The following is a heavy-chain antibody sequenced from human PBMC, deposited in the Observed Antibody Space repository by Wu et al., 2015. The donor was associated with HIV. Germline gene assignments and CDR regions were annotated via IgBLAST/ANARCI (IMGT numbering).Heavy chain of an antibody. V-gene: IGHV1-69*05. J-gene: IGHJ6*02. CDR1: GAGFTSYA. CDR3: ARNTDSVATSLYSLGV. Sequence: QAQLVQFGAEVKKPGSSVKVTCKASGAGFTSYAVSWVRQAPGQGLEWMGGINPLFGTTKHAQRFQDRVKFTTDESKSTVYTELSSLRSEDTAVYYCARNTDSVATSLYSLGVWGQGTTVTVSS. CDR2: INPLFGTT. D-gene: IGHD5-12*01.